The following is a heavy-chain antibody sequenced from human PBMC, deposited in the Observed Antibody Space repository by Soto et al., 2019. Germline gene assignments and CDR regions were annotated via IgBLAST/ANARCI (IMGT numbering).Heavy chain of an antibody. V-gene: IGHV4-30-4*01. J-gene: IGHJ3*02. CDR3: AANGGGSYSPDAFDI. CDR2: IYYSGST. CDR1: VGSISSGDYY. Sequence: SETLSLTCTVSVGSISSGDYYWSWIRQPPGKGLEWIGYIYYSGSTYYNPSLKSRVTISVDTSKNQFSLKLSSVTAADTAVYYCAANGGGSYSPDAFDIWGQGTMVTVSS. D-gene: IGHD1-26*01.